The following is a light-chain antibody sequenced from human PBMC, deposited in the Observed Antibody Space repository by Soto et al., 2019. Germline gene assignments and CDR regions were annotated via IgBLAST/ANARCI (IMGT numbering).Light chain of an antibody. CDR1: SSNIGNNY. V-gene: IGLV1-51*01. CDR3: GTWDSSLSAGV. Sequence: QSVLTQPPSVSAAPGQKVTISCSGFSSNIGNNYVSWYQQVPGTAPKLLIYENNKRPSGIPDRFSGSKSGTSATLDTTGLQTGDEADYYCGTWDSSLSAGVFGGGTKLTVL. J-gene: IGLJ2*01. CDR2: ENN.